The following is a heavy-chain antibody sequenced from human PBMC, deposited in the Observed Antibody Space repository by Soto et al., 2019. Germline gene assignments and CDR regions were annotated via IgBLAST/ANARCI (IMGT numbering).Heavy chain of an antibody. V-gene: IGHV3-23*01. D-gene: IGHD3-3*01. J-gene: IGHJ4*01. CDR2: ISGSGGST. CDR3: AKVRGYDFWSGPVDY. CDR1: GFTFSSYC. Sequence: EVQLLESGGGLVQPGGSLRLACAASGFTFSSYCMSWVRQAPGKGLEWVSSISGSGGSTYQADSVEGQFTISRDNSKNALYLQMHSLRAEDTAVYYCAKVRGYDFWSGPVDYWGQGTLVTVSS.